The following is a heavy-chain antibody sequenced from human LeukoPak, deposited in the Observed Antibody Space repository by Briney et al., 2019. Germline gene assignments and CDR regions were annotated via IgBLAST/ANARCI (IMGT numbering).Heavy chain of an antibody. CDR1: GFTFSTYG. CDR2: ISYDGSNK. Sequence: GGSLRLSCAASGFTFSTYGMHWVRQAPGKGPEWVAVISYDGSNKYYAESVKGRFTISRDNSKNTLYLQMNSLRAEDTAVYYCAKDEGHCTGGSCYRQDYWGQGTLVAVSS. CDR3: AKDEGHCTGGSCYRQDY. J-gene: IGHJ4*02. D-gene: IGHD2-15*01. V-gene: IGHV3-30*18.